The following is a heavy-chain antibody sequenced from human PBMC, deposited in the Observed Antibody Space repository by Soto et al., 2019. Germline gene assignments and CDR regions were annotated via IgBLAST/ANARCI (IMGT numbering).Heavy chain of an antibody. CDR3: ARSELPTRMDV. D-gene: IGHD2-15*01. CDR2: INPNSGGT. Sequence: ASVKVSCKASGYTFTGYYMHWVRQAPGQGLEWMGWINPNSGGTNYAQKFQGWVTMTRDTSISTAYMELSSLRSEDTAVYYCARSELPTRMDVWGQGTTVTVSS. J-gene: IGHJ6*02. CDR1: GYTFTGYY. V-gene: IGHV1-2*04.